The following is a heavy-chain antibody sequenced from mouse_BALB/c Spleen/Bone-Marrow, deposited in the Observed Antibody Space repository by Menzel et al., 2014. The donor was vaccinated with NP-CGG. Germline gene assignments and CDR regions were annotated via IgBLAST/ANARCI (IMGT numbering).Heavy chain of an antibody. CDR2: ISSGGSYT. J-gene: IGHJ2*01. V-gene: IGHV5-9*02. CDR1: GFAFSSYD. CDR3: ARPLTGAYFDY. D-gene: IGHD4-1*01. Sequence: DVQLQESGGGLVKPGGSLKLSCAASGFAFSSYDMSWVRQTPEKRLEWVATISSGGSYTYYPDSVKGRFTISRDNARNTLYLQMSSLRSEDTALYYCARPLTGAYFDYWGQGPTLTVYS.